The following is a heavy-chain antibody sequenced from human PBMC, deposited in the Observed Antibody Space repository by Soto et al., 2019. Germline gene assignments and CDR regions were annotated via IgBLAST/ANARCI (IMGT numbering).Heavy chain of an antibody. CDR1: GFTFSTYN. CDR2: ISSDGRDK. V-gene: IGHV3-30*04. Sequence: QVQLVESGGGVVHPGGSLRLSCAASGFTFSTYNMYWVRQAPGKGLEWVAIISSDGRDKYYADSVKGRCTISRDNSNNTVFLQVDRLSVEDTAVFNYVSHVGVDSWGQGTPVTVSS. CDR3: VSHVGVDS. J-gene: IGHJ4*02. D-gene: IGHD3-16*01.